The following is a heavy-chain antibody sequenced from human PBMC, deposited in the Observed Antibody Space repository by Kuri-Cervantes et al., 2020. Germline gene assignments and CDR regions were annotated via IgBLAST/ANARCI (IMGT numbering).Heavy chain of an antibody. D-gene: IGHD6-19*01. CDR3: ARERAGIAVANKWFDP. CDR1: GFTFSSYP. Sequence: GGSLKISCTASGFTFSSYPMPWDHQAPGKGLEREADISYGGTNKYYADTVKLQFTISIDNSKNTLHLQMNSRRAEDTAMYYCARERAGIAVANKWFDPWGQGTLVTVSS. V-gene: IGHV3-30-3*01. CDR2: ISYGGTNK. J-gene: IGHJ5*02.